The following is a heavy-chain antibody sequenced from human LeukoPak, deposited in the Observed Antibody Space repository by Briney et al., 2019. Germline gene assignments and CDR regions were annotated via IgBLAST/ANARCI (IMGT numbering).Heavy chain of an antibody. J-gene: IGHJ4*02. Sequence: GGSLRLSCVASGFTFNHYGMNWVRQAPGKGLEWASIISGSGDSAFYADSVKGRFTISRDNSKNTLYLQMKSLRAEDTAIYYCAQKRGSYTAFDFWGQGTLVSDYS. CDR1: GFTFNHYG. CDR3: AQKRGSYTAFDF. V-gene: IGHV3-23*01. CDR2: ISGSGDSA. D-gene: IGHD2-15*01.